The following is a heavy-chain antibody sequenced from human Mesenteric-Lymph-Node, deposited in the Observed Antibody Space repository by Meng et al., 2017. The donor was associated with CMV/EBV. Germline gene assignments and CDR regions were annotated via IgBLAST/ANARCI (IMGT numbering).Heavy chain of an antibody. J-gene: IGHJ4*02. D-gene: IGHD3-9*01. V-gene: IGHV1-2*06. CDR3: ARDRDTDWYSPFDY. CDR2: INPKTGGR. CDR1: GYTFIDYY. Sequence: QVQLVQSGAEVKKTGASGRVSCKASGYTFIDYYINWVRQAPGQGLEWMGRINPKTGGRSYAQNFQGRVTMTRDTSINTAYMEVNRLNSDDTAMYYCARDRDTDWYSPFDYWGPGTLVTVSS.